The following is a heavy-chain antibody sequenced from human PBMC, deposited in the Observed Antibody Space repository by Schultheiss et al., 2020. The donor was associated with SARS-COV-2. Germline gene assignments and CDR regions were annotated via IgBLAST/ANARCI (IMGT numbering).Heavy chain of an antibody. J-gene: IGHJ6*02. D-gene: IGHD1-26*01. CDR3: ARDPGKWELLVFGMDV. CDR1: GFTFSSYS. V-gene: IGHV3-48*01. Sequence: GGSLRLSCAVSGFTFSSYSMNWVRQAPGKGLEWVSYISSSSSTIYYADSVKGRITISRDNAKNSLYLQMNSLRAEDTAVYYCARDPGKWELLVFGMDVWGQGTTVTVSS. CDR2: ISSSSSTI.